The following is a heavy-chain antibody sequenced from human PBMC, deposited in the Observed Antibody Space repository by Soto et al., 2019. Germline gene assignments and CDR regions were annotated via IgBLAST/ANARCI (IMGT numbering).Heavy chain of an antibody. J-gene: IGHJ6*02. CDR3: ARTGGSPGRDHYYCYYGMDV. Sequence: GGSLRLSCAASGFTFSSYSINWVRQAPGKGLEWVSSISSSSSNIYYADSVKGRFTISRDNAKNSLYLQMNSLRAEDTAVYYCARTGGSPGRDHYYCYYGMDVWGQGTTVTVTS. D-gene: IGHD2-15*01. CDR2: ISSSSSNI. CDR1: GFTFSSYS. V-gene: IGHV3-21*01.